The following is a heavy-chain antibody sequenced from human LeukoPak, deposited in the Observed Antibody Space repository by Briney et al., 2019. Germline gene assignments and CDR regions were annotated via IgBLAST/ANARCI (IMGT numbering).Heavy chain of an antibody. CDR3: ARISEWEPVDY. J-gene: IGHJ4*02. Sequence: VASVKVSCKASGYTFTGYYMHWVRQAPGQGLEWMGWINPNNGGTNYAQKFQGRVTMTRDTSISTAYMELSRLRSDDTAVYYCARISEWEPVDYWGQGTLVTVSS. D-gene: IGHD1-26*01. CDR2: INPNNGGT. CDR1: GYTFTGYY. V-gene: IGHV1-2*02.